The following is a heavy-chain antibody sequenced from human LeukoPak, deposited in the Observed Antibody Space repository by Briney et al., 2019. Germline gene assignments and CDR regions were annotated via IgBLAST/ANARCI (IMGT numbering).Heavy chain of an antibody. CDR1: GFTFSSYA. J-gene: IGHJ5*02. CDR3: AIGYGSGRPGNWFAP. CDR2: ISDSGGDT. V-gene: IGHV3-23*01. D-gene: IGHD3-10*01. Sequence: PGGSLRLSCAASGFTFSSYAMSWVRQAPGKGREWVSAISDSGGDTYYADSVKGRFTISRDNSKNTLYLQINSLRAEDTAVYYCAIGYGSGRPGNWFAPWGQGTLVTVSS.